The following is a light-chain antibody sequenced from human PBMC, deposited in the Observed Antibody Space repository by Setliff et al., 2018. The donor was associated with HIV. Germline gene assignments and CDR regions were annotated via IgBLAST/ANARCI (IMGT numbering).Light chain of an antibody. J-gene: IGLJ1*01. V-gene: IGLV2-23*02. Sequence: QSALTQPASVSGSPGQSITISCTGTSSDVGSYNLVSWHQHHPGKAPKFMIFEVNKRPSGVSNRFSGSKSGNTASLTISGLQAEDEADYYCCSYAGGSTFVFGSGTKVTVL. CDR2: EVN. CDR1: SSDVGSYNL. CDR3: CSYAGGSTFV.